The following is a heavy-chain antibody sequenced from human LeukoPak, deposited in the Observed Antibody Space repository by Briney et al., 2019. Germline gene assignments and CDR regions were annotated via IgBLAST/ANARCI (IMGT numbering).Heavy chain of an antibody. CDR1: GYTFIDYY. CDR2: INVKSGAT. CDR3: ARDSGIVATSFDY. V-gene: IGHV1-2*06. D-gene: IGHD5-12*01. J-gene: IGHJ4*02. Sequence: ASVKVSCKASGYTFIDYYFNWVRQAPGQGPEWMGRINVKSGATDYAQRFQGRVTVTRDTSISTAYMELSSLRSDDTAVYYCARDSGIVATSFDYWGQGTLVTVSS.